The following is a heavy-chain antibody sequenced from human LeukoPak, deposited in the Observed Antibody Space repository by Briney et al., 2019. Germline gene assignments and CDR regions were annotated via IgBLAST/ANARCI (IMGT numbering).Heavy chain of an antibody. Sequence: ASVKVSCKASGYTFTGYYMHWVRQAPGHGLELMGWINPNSAGTNYAQKFQGRVTMTRDTSISTAYMELSRLRSDDTAVYYCASGYTSGWTETPFDYWGQGTLVTVSS. CDR3: ASGYTSGWTETPFDY. CDR2: INPNSAGT. D-gene: IGHD6-19*01. V-gene: IGHV1-2*02. CDR1: GYTFTGYY. J-gene: IGHJ4*02.